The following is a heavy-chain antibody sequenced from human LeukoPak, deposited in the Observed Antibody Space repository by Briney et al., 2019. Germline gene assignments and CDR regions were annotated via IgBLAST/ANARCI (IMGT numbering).Heavy chain of an antibody. CDR1: GVSISSGSYY. Sequence: SETLSLTCTVSGVSISSGSYYWSWIRQPAGKGLEWIGGISTSGSTNYNPSLKSRVTVSVDTSNNQFSLKLTSVTAADTAVYYCARQWIGYSSGWYGFWGQGTLVTVSS. J-gene: IGHJ4*02. CDR2: ISTSGST. D-gene: IGHD6-19*01. CDR3: ARQWIGYSSGWYGF. V-gene: IGHV4-61*02.